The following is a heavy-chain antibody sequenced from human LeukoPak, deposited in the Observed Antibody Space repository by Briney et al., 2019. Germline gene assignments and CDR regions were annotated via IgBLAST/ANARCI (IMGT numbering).Heavy chain of an antibody. V-gene: IGHV3-7*03. D-gene: IGHD2-15*01. CDR1: GFTFSNYR. Sequence: GGSLTLSCAAYGFTFSNYRMSWVRQAPGKGLEWVANINQDSSEKYYVDSVKGRFTISRDNAKNSLYLQLNTLRPEDTAVYYCVQGWRDNWGQGTLVTVSS. CDR3: VQGWRDN. CDR2: INQDSSEK. J-gene: IGHJ4*02.